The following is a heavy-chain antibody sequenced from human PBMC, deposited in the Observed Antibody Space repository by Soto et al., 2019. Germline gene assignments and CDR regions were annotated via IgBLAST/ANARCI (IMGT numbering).Heavy chain of an antibody. CDR1: GFTFSSNA. Sequence: GDPGGSVRLSCAASGFTFSSNAMTWVRRAPGKGLEWVSYISSSGSIIYYTDSVKGRFTISRDNAKNSLYLQMNSLRAEDTAVYYCARDLGYYDSDGYFAYWGQGTLVTVSS. CDR2: ISSSGSII. CDR3: ARDLGYYDSDGYFAY. D-gene: IGHD3-22*01. V-gene: IGHV3-48*01. J-gene: IGHJ4*02.